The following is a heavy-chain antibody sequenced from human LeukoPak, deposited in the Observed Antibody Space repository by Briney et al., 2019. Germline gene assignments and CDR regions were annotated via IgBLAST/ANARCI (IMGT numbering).Heavy chain of an antibody. D-gene: IGHD3-22*01. Sequence: SETLSLTCTVSGGSIRSSYYYWGWIRQPPGKGLEWIGSIYDSGSTYYNPSLKSRVTISVDTSKNQFSLKLSSVTAADTAVYYCARGRPHDSSGSDPYYFDYWGQGTLVTVSS. J-gene: IGHJ4*02. CDR3: ARGRPHDSSGSDPYYFDY. V-gene: IGHV4-39*01. CDR2: IYDSGST. CDR1: GGSIRSSYYY.